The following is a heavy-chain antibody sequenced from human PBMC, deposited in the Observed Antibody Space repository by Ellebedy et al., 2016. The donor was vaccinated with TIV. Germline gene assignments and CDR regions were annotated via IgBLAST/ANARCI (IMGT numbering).Heavy chain of an antibody. CDR1: GFIVATDY. D-gene: IGHD6-19*01. Sequence: GESLKISCAASGFIVATDYMSWVRQAPGKGPGWVSTIYSGGAAYYGDAVKGRFTVSRDNSKNTVYLQMNSLRVEETAVYFCARNRDANGWYVDLWGQGGLITVSS. CDR2: IYSGGAA. J-gene: IGHJ5*02. V-gene: IGHV3-66*01. CDR3: ARNRDANGWYVDL.